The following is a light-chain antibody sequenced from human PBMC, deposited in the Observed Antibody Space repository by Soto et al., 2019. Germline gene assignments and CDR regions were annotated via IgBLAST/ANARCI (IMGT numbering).Light chain of an antibody. J-gene: IGKJ1*01. CDR1: QSISGN. CDR3: QQYGSSPKT. V-gene: IGKV3-20*01. CDR2: AAS. Sequence: IVLTQSPGTLSLSPGERVTISCGASQSISGNVAWYQQKPGLAPRLRIDAASTRATGIPDRVSGRGSGTDFTLTSSRLEPEDFAVYYCQQYGSSPKTFGQGTKVDIK.